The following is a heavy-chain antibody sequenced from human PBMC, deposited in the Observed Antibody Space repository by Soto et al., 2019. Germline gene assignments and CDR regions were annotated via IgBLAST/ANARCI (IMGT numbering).Heavy chain of an antibody. D-gene: IGHD2-2*01. J-gene: IGHJ4*02. CDR1: GYTFTSYG. V-gene: IGHV1-18*01. CDR3: AQSAYCSSTSCYPRFDY. CDR2: ISAYNGNT. Sequence: QVQLVQSGAEVKKPGASVKVSCKASGYTFTSYGISWVRQAPGQGLEWMGWISAYNGNTNYAQKLQGRVTMTTDTSTSTAYMELRSLRSDDTAVYYCAQSAYCSSTSCYPRFDYWGQGTLVTVSS.